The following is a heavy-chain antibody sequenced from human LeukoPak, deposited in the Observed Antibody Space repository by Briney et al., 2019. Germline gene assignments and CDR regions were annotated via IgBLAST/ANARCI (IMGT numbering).Heavy chain of an antibody. J-gene: IGHJ4*02. V-gene: IGHV1-18*01. CDR1: GYTFTSYG. D-gene: IGHD2-15*01. CDR2: ISAHNGNT. CDR3: ARDLRLYCSGGSCHFDY. Sequence: GASVKVSCKASGYTFTSYGISWVRQAPGQGLEWMGWISAHNGNTNYAQKLQGRVTMTTDTSTSTAYMELRSLRSDDTAVYYCARDLRLYCSGGSCHFDYWGQGTLVTVSS.